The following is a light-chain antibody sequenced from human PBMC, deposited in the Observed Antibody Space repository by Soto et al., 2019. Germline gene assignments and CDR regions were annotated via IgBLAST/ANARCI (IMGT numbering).Light chain of an antibody. Sequence: DIQMTQSPSTLVAFVGDTVTFTGGASESIYNWLAWYQQKPGKAPKLLIFAASTLVRGVPSRFSGRGSGTEFTLTISSLQADDYATFYCQQYHTDWTFGQGTKADI. J-gene: IGKJ1*01. CDR3: QQYHTDWT. CDR1: ESIYNW. CDR2: AAS. V-gene: IGKV1-5*01.